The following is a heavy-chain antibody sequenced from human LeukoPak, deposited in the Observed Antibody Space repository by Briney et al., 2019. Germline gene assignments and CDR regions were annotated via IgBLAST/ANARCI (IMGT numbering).Heavy chain of an antibody. CDR1: GFTFSSYS. D-gene: IGHD2-2*01. CDR3: ARDFAGHCSSSNCYADY. CDR2: ISSSSRYI. Sequence: GGSLRLSCAVSGFTFSSYSMNWVRQAPGKGLEWVSSISSSSRYIYYADSVKGRFTSSRDNAKNSLYLQLSSLRAEDTAVYYCARDFAGHCSSSNCYADYWGQGTLGTVSS. J-gene: IGHJ4*02. V-gene: IGHV3-21*01.